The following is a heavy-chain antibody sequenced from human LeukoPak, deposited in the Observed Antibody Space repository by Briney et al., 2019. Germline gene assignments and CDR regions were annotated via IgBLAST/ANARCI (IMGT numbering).Heavy chain of an antibody. V-gene: IGHV4-39*07. CDR1: GGSISSSSYY. CDR2: IYYSGST. CDR3: ARGRYCSSTSCYGPLYWYFDL. Sequence: SETLSLTCTVSGGSISSSSYYWGWIRQPPGKGLEWIGSIYYSGSTYYNPSLKSRVTISVDTSKNQFSLRLSSVTAADTAVYYCARGRYCSSTSCYGPLYWYFDLWGRGTLVTVSS. D-gene: IGHD2-2*01. J-gene: IGHJ2*01.